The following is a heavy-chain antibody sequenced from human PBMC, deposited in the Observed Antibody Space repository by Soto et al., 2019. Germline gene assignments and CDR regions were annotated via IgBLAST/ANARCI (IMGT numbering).Heavy chain of an antibody. Sequence: EVQLVETGGGLIQPGGSLRLSCAASGFTVSSNYMSWVRQAPGKGLEWVSVIYSGGSTYYADSVKGRFTISRDNSKNTLYLQMNSLRAEDTAVYYCARRSPRFGELHGMDGWGQGTTVTVSS. J-gene: IGHJ6*02. CDR2: IYSGGST. CDR1: GFTVSSNY. CDR3: ARRSPRFGELHGMDG. D-gene: IGHD3-10*01. V-gene: IGHV3-53*02.